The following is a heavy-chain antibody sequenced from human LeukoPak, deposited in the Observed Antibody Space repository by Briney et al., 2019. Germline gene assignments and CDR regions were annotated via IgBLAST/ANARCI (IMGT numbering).Heavy chain of an antibody. J-gene: IGHJ4*02. Sequence: ASVKVSCKASGYTFTSYYMHWVRQAPGQGFEWMGIINPSGGSTSYAQKFQGRVTMTRDTSTSTAYMELRSLRSDDTAVYYCALYSYGSENFDYWGQGTLVTVSS. D-gene: IGHD5-18*01. CDR1: GYTFTSYY. V-gene: IGHV1-46*01. CDR2: INPSGGST. CDR3: ALYSYGSENFDY.